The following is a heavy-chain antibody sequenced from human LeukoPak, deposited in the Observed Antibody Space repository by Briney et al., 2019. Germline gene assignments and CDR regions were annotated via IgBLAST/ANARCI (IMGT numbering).Heavy chain of an antibody. Sequence: SETLSLTCAVYGGSFSGYYWSWIRQPPGKGLEWIGEINHSGSTNYNPSLKSRVTISVDTSKNQFSLKLSSVTAADTAVYYCARHLNNWNYGGFFDYWGQGTLVTVSS. V-gene: IGHV4-34*01. CDR1: GGSFSGYY. J-gene: IGHJ4*02. D-gene: IGHD1-7*01. CDR3: ARHLNNWNYGGFFDY. CDR2: INHSGST.